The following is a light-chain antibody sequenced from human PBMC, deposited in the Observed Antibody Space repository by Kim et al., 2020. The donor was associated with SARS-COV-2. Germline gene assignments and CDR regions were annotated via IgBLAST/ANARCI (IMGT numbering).Light chain of an antibody. CDR1: SLRSYY. V-gene: IGLV3-19*01. Sequence: LGQKVRITCQGDSLRSYYASWYQQKPGQAPVLVIYGKNNRPSGIPDRFSGSSSGNTASLTITGAQAEDEADYYCNSRDSSGNHWVFGGGTKVTVL. J-gene: IGLJ3*02. CDR3: NSRDSSGNHWV. CDR2: GKN.